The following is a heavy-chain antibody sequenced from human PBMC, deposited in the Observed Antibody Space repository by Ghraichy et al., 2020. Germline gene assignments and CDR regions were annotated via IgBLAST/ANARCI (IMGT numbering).Heavy chain of an antibody. D-gene: IGHD3-10*01. V-gene: IGHV3-13*01. Sequence: GGSLRLSCAASGFTLSSYDLHWVRQPRGKGLEWVSAIGIGGDSYYSDSVKGRFIIIRENAKNSLFLQMNSRTGRDTTVYYCARVLGTRDYYSSDFGMDVWGQGATVTVS. CDR2: IGIGGDS. J-gene: IGHJ6*02. CDR3: ARVLGTRDYYSSDFGMDV. CDR1: GFTLSSYD.